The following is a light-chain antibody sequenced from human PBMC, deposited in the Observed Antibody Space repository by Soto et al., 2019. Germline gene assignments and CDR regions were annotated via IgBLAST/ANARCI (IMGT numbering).Light chain of an antibody. V-gene: IGKV3-15*01. CDR2: GAS. J-gene: IGKJ2*02. Sequence: EIVMTQSPGTLSVSPGERATLSCRASQIFSSDLAWYQQKPGQAPRLLIFGASTRATGIPARFSGSGSGTVFTLTISSLQSEDFGVYYCQQYNNWPRTFGQGTKVEIK. CDR3: QQYNNWPRT. CDR1: QIFSSD.